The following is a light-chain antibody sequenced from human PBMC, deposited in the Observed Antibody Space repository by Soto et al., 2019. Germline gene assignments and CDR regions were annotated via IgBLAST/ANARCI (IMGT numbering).Light chain of an antibody. CDR1: SGHSSSA. CDR2: LNSDGSH. CDR3: QTWGTGIETEV. V-gene: IGLV4-69*01. Sequence: QSVLTQSPSASASLGASVKLTCTLSSGHSSSAIAWHQQQPEKGPRYLMKLNSDGSHSKGDGIPDRFSGSSSGAERYLTISRLQSDDEADYYCQTWGTGIETEVFGGGTKLTVL. J-gene: IGLJ2*01.